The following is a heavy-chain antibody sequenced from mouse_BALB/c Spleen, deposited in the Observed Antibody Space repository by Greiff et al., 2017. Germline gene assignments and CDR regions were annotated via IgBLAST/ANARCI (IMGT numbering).Heavy chain of an antibody. CDR2: INPNNGGT. J-gene: IGHJ4*01. V-gene: IGHV1-18*01. CDR1: GYTFTEYT. D-gene: IGHD1-2*01. Sequence: VHVKQSGPELVKPGASVKISCKTSGYTFTEYTMHWVKQSHGKSLEWIGGINPNNGGTSYNQKFKGKATLTVDKSSSTAYMELRSLTSEDSAVYYCARHYGYGYYAMDYWGQGTSVTVSS. CDR3: ARHYGYGYYAMDY.